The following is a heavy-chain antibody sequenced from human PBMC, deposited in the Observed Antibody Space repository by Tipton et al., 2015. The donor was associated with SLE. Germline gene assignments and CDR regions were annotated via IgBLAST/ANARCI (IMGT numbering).Heavy chain of an antibody. CDR2: IHYNRDT. Sequence: TLSLTCAVYGGTSRDYFWSWIRQTPGKGLEWIGYIHYNRDTNYHPSLKSRVTISVDTSKNQLSLKLTAVTAADTAVYYCARGSVVADDFWGQGTLVTVSS. V-gene: IGHV4-59*01. J-gene: IGHJ4*02. CDR3: ARGSVVADDF. CDR1: GGTSRDYF. D-gene: IGHD2-15*01.